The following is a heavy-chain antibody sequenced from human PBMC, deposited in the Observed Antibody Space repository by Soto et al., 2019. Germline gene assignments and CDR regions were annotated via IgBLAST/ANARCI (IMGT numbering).Heavy chain of an antibody. CDR1: GFTFSDHY. D-gene: IGHD3-10*01. V-gene: IGHV3-72*01. Sequence: EVQLVESGGGLVQPGGSLRLSCAASGFTFSDHYMDWVRQAPGKGLEWVGRSKNKADSYTTEYAASVKGRFTISRGGSKNSLFLQMNSLKTEETAVYYCTVWGSGNDFGAAWGQGILVTVSS. CDR3: TVWGSGNDFGAA. CDR2: SKNKADSYTT. J-gene: IGHJ4*02.